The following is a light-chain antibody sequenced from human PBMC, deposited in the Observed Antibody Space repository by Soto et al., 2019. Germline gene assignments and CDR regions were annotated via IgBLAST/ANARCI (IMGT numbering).Light chain of an antibody. CDR1: DIGDKR. CDR3: QVWDSSSRHVV. CDR2: NDR. V-gene: IGLV3-21*02. J-gene: IGLJ2*01. Sequence: SYELTQAPSVSVAPGQTAWVTCGGDDIGDKRVHWYQQRPGQAPVLVVYNDRDRPSGIPERVSGSNSGNTATLTISRVEGGDEADYYCQVWDSSSRHVVFGGGTKLTVL.